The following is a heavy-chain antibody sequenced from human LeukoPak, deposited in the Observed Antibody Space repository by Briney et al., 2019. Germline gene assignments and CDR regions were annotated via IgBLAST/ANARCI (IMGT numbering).Heavy chain of an antibody. CDR2: MNPNSGNT. D-gene: IGHD6-19*01. J-gene: IGHJ4*02. CDR3: ARRSSGWYGEGFDY. CDR1: GYTFSSYD. V-gene: IGHV1-8*01. Sequence: GASVKVSCKASGYTFSSYDINWVRQATGQGLEWMGWMNPNSGNTGYAQKFQGRVTITRNTSISTAYMELSSLRSEDTAVYYCARRSSGWYGEGFDYWGQGTLVTVSS.